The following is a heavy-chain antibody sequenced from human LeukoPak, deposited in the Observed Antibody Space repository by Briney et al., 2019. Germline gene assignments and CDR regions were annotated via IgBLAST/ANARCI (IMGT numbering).Heavy chain of an antibody. D-gene: IGHD2-8*01. CDR1: GSSISSSSYY. CDR3: ASGLYPYAFDY. CDR2: IYYSGST. V-gene: IGHV4-39*07. J-gene: IGHJ4*02. Sequence: SETLSLTCTVSGSSISSSSYYWGWIRQPPGKGLEWIGSIYYSGSTYYNPSLKSRVTISVDTSKNQFSLKLSSVTAADTAVYYCASGLYPYAFDYWGQGTLVTVSS.